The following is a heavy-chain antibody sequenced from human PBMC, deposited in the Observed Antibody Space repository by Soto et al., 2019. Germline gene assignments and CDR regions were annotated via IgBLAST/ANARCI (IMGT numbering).Heavy chain of an antibody. D-gene: IGHD3-10*01. CDR3: ARGRYYYGSVSYYILSWFEP. Sequence: PSETLSLTCTVSGGSISSYYWSWIRQPPGKGLEWIGYIYYSGSTNYNPSLKSRVTISVDTSKNQFSLKLSSVTAADTAVYYCARGRYYYGSVSYYILSWFEPWGQGTLVTVSS. CDR2: IYYSGST. V-gene: IGHV4-59*01. CDR1: GGSISSYY. J-gene: IGHJ5*02.